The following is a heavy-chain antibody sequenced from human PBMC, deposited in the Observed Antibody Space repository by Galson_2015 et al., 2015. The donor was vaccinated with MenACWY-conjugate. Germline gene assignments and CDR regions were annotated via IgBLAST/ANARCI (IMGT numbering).Heavy chain of an antibody. D-gene: IGHD1-26*01. V-gene: IGHV1-69*06. CDR3: VRDVGGATLVY. J-gene: IGHJ4*02. CDR2: IIPIFGTA. CDR1: GGTFSSYA. Sequence: SVKVSCKASGGTFSSYAISWVRQAPGQGLEWMGGIIPIFGTANYAQKFQGRVTITADKSTSTAYMELSSLRSEDTAVYYCVRDVGGATLVYWGQGTLVTVPS.